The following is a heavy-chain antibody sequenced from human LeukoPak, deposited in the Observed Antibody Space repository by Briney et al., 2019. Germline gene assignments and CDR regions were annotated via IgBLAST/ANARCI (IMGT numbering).Heavy chain of an antibody. J-gene: IGHJ3*02. CDR3: ARDAVPDDAFDI. CDR2: ISAYNGNT. V-gene: IGHV1-18*01. Sequence: ASVKVSCKGSGYTFTSYGISWVRQAPGQGLEWMGWISAYNGNTNYAQKLQGRVTMTTDTSTSTAYMELRSLRSDDTAVYYCARDAVPDDAFDIWGQGTMVTVSS. CDR1: GYTFTSYG.